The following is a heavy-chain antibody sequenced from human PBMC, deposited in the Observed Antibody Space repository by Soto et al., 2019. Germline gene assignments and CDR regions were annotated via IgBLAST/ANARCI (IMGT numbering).Heavy chain of an antibody. CDR1: GYSFSSYW. Sequence: GESLKISYKGPGYSFSSYWIGWVRQMPGKGLERMGVIYPGDYDTRYSPSFQGRVIISADKSINTAHLQWSSLKASDTAMYYCTRSGRNGYYGMDVWGQGTTVTVSS. J-gene: IGHJ6*02. CDR2: IYPGDYDT. CDR3: TRSGRNGYYGMDV. V-gene: IGHV5-51*01. D-gene: IGHD1-26*01.